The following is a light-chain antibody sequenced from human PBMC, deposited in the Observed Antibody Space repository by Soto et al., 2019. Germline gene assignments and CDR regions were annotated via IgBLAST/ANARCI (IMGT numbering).Light chain of an antibody. CDR3: QQYNNWPRGLT. CDR2: GAS. Sequence: EIVMTQSPATLSVSPGERATLYCRASQSVSSNLAWYQQKPGQAPRLLIYGASTRATGIPARFSGSGSGTEFTLTISSLQSEDFAVYYCQQYNNWPRGLTFGGGTKVDIK. V-gene: IGKV3-15*01. CDR1: QSVSSN. J-gene: IGKJ4*01.